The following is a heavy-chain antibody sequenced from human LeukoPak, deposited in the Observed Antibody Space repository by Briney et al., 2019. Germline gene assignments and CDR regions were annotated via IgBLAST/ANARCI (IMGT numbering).Heavy chain of an antibody. V-gene: IGHV4-34*01. CDR3: ASLLSRAFDY. CDR1: GGSFSGYY. CDR2: INPSGST. J-gene: IGHJ4*02. Sequence: PSETLSLTCAVYGGSFSGYYWSWIRQPPGKGLEWIGEINPSGSTNYNPSLKSRVTISVDTSKNQFSLKLSSVTAADTAVYYCASLLSRAFDYWGQGALVTVSS.